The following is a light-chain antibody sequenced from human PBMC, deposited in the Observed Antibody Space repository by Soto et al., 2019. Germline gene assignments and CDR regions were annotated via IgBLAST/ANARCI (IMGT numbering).Light chain of an antibody. Sequence: DIQMTQSPSSLSASVEDRVIITCRASQSISNHLNWYQQKPGKAPKLLISAASTLQTGVPARFSGSGSGTDFTLTISSLQPEDFATYYCQQANSFPLTFGGGTKVDIK. CDR1: QSISNH. V-gene: IGKV1-39*01. J-gene: IGKJ4*01. CDR3: QQANSFPLT. CDR2: AAS.